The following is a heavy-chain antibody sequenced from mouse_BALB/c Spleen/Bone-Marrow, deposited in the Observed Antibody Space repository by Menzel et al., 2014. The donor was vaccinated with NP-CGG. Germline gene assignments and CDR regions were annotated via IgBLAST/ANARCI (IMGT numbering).Heavy chain of an antibody. Sequence: EVQGVESGGGLAKPGGSLQLSCAASGFTFSTYAMSWVRRTPEKRLEWVATISSSGSYTHYPDSVKGRFTISRDNAKNTLHLQMSSLRSEDTAMFYCSRLRMITTYFDVWGAGTTVTVSS. CDR1: GFTFSTYA. V-gene: IGHV5-9-3*01. CDR3: SRLRMITTYFDV. D-gene: IGHD2-4*01. J-gene: IGHJ1*01. CDR2: ISSSGSYT.